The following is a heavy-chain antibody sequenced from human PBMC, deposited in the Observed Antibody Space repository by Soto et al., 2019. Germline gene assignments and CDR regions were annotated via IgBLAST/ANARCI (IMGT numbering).Heavy chain of an antibody. CDR3: VREGRPHWFEF. V-gene: IGHV4-39*07. Sequence: SETLSLTCTVSGGSISSSSYYWGWIRQPPGKGLEWIGSIYYSGSTYYNPSLKSRVTISVDTSKNQFSLNLRSVTAADTAVYFCVREGRPHWFEFRGQATLLTLSS. CDR1: GGSISSSSYY. J-gene: IGHJ5*01. CDR2: IYYSGST.